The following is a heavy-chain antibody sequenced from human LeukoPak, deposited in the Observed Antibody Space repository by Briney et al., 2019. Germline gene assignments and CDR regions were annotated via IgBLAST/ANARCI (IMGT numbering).Heavy chain of an antibody. CDR3: ARYVPHDYYFDF. Sequence: SETLSLTCTVSGGSISSYYWSWIRQPAGKGLEWIGRIYSSGGTNYNPSLKSRVTMSVDTSKNQLFLKLSSVTAADTAVYYCARYVPHDYYFDFWGQGTLVTVSS. J-gene: IGHJ4*02. CDR1: GGSISSYY. D-gene: IGHD2-21*02. V-gene: IGHV4-4*07. CDR2: IYSSGGT.